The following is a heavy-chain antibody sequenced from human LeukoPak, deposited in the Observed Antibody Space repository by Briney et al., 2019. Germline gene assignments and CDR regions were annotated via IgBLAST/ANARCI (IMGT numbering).Heavy chain of an antibody. CDR3: AREGGEGANWGWGTFDY. D-gene: IGHD7-27*01. J-gene: IGHJ4*02. V-gene: IGHV3-7*04. Sequence: PGGSLRLSCAASGFTFSSYWMSWVRQAPGKGLEWVANIKQDGSEQYYVDSVKGRFTISRDNAKNSLYLQMNGLRAEDTAVYYRAREGGEGANWGWGTFDYWGQGTLVTVSS. CDR2: IKQDGSEQ. CDR1: GFTFSSYW.